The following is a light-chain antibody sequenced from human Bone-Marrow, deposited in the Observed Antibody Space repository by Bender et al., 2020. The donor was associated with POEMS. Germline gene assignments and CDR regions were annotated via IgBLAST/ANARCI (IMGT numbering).Light chain of an antibody. CDR2: SNN. CDR1: SSNFGNNA. CDR3: SSWDDSLNGWV. V-gene: IGLV1-44*01. Sequence: QSVLTQPPSASGTPGQSVTISCSGTSSNFGNNAANWYQHVPGTAPQLLIYSNNQPPAGVPDRFSSSTSGTAASLAISGLHSDDEADYYCSSWDDSLNGWVFGGGTKLTVL. J-gene: IGLJ3*02.